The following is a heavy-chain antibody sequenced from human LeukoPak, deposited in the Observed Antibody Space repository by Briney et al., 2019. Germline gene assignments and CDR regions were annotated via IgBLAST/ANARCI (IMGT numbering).Heavy chain of an antibody. Sequence: GGPLRLSCTASGFTFSRYNMNWVRQAPGKGLEWVSSISSSSGHIFYADSVKGRFTISRDNAKNSLYLQMNSLRAEDTAVYYCARGGTGATRDDTFDIWGQGAMVTVSS. CDR3: ARGGTGATRDDTFDI. CDR2: ISSSSGHI. D-gene: IGHD1-7*01. V-gene: IGHV3-21*01. CDR1: GFTFSRYN. J-gene: IGHJ3*02.